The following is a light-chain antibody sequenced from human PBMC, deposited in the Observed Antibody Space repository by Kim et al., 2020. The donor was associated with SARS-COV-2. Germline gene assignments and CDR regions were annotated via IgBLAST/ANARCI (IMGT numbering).Light chain of an antibody. Sequence: DIQMTQSPSTLSASVGDRVTMTCRASQTINSWLAWYQQKPGKAPKLLIYTASTLQNGVPSRFSGSKSGTEFTLTISSLQPDFATYYCQHYNGYPLTFGGGTKVDIK. CDR2: TAS. CDR1: QTINSW. V-gene: IGKV1-5*03. J-gene: IGKJ4*01. CDR3: QHYNGYPLT.